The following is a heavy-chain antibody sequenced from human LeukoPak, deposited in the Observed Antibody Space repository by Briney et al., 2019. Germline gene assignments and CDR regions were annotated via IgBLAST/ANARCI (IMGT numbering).Heavy chain of an antibody. CDR2: ISAYNGNT. J-gene: IGHJ4*02. CDR3: ARDVYYYDSSPYYYFDF. CDR1: GYTFTNHV. Sequence: ASVKVSCKASGYTFTNHVISWVRQAPGQGLEWMGWISAYNGNTNYAQKLQGRVTMTTDTTTSTAYMDLRSLRSDDTAVYYCARDVYYYDSSPYYYFDFWGQGTLVAVSS. V-gene: IGHV1-18*01. D-gene: IGHD3-22*01.